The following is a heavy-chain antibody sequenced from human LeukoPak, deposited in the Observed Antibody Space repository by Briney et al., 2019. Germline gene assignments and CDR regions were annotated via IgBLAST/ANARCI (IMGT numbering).Heavy chain of an antibody. CDR3: ATYSISWYRESDAFDI. D-gene: IGHD6-13*01. CDR1: GYTFTTYD. J-gene: IGHJ3*02. CDR2: MNPNSGNT. V-gene: IGHV1-8*03. Sequence: ASVKVSCETSGYTFTTYDINWVRQATGQGLEWMGWMNPNSGNTGYAQKFQGRVTITRNTSISTASMELSSLRSEDTAVYYCATYSISWYRESDAFDIWGQGTMVTVSS.